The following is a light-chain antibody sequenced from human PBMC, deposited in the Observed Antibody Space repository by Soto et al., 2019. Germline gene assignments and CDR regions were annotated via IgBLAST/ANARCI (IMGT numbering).Light chain of an antibody. CDR3: QQYDSFSST. CDR2: DSS. V-gene: IGKV1-5*01. Sequence: DIQMTQSPSTLSASVGDRVTITCRASQSISTWLAWYQQKPGRAPKLLIYDSSSLESGVPPRFSGSGSGTEFSLTISSLQPDDFATYYCQQYDSFSSTFGQGTRLEIK. CDR1: QSISTW. J-gene: IGKJ5*01.